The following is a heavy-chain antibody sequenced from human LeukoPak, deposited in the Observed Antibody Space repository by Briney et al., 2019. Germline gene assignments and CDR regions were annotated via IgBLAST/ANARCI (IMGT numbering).Heavy chain of an antibody. D-gene: IGHD3-10*01. Sequence: GGSLRLSCATSGFTFLNFGMHWVRQAPGKGLEWVAIIYYDGSNQYYGDSVEGRFTVSRDNSKNTVYLQMNSLRAEDTAVYYCARDRGLSYFDYWGQGTLVTVSS. CDR1: GFTFLNFG. J-gene: IGHJ4*02. V-gene: IGHV3-33*01. CDR2: IYYDGSNQ. CDR3: ARDRGLSYFDY.